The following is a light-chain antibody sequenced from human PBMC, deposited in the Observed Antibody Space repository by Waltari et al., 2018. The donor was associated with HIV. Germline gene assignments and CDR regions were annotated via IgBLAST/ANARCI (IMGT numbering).Light chain of an antibody. CDR1: RSGYDVSYH. CDR2: DVT. Sequence: QSALTQPRSVSGSPGQPVTIPSSGTRSGYDVSYHVPWYQQHPGQAPQIIIYDVTKRPSGVPDRFSGSKSGNTASLTISGLQAEDEADYYCCSYAGSKTHNVAFGGGTRLTVL. V-gene: IGLV2-11*01. CDR3: CSYAGSKTHNVA. J-gene: IGLJ2*01.